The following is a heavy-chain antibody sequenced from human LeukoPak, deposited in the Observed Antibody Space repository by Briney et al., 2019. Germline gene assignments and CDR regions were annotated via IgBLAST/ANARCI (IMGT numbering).Heavy chain of an antibody. D-gene: IGHD3-9*01. V-gene: IGHV2-5*01. CDR1: GFSLSTSGVG. Sequence: SGPTLVNPTQTLTLTCTFSGFSLSTSGVGVGWIRQPPGKALEWLALIYWNDDKRYSPSLKSRLTITKDTSKNQVVLTMTNMDPLDTATYYWPHRPSITIFSYYFDYWGQGTLVTFSS. J-gene: IGHJ4*02. CDR3: PHRPSITIFSYYFDY. CDR2: IYWNDDK.